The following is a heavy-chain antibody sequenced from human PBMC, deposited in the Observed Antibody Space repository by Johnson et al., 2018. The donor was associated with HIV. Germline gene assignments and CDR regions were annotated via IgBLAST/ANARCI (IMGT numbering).Heavy chain of an antibody. CDR2: ISGSGGRT. CDR3: ARDNWNEDI. D-gene: IGHD1-20*01. V-gene: IGHV3-23*04. Sequence: MLLVESGGGLVQPGGSLRLSCAASGFTFSSYDMSWVRQAPGKGMEWVSAISGSGGRTYYEASVNGRFTISRDNSKNTLYLQLNSLRAEDTAVYYCARDNWNEDIWGQGTMVTVSS. J-gene: IGHJ3*02. CDR1: GFTFSSYD.